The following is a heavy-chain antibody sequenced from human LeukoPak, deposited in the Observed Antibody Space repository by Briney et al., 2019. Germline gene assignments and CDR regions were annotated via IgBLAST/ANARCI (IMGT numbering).Heavy chain of an antibody. J-gene: IGHJ3*02. CDR2: IYSGDST. D-gene: IGHD1-7*01. CDR3: ARDLWGNYNDAFDI. CDR1: GLTVSNNY. V-gene: IGHV3-66*01. Sequence: PGGSLRLSCAASGLTVSNNYMSWVPQAPGKGLEWVSVIYSGDSTHYADSVKGRFSISRDNSKNTLYLQMNSLRAEDTAVYYCARDLWGNYNDAFDIWGQGTMVSVSS.